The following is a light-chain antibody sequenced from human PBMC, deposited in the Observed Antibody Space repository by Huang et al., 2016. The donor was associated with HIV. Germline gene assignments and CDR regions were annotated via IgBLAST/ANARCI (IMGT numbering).Light chain of an antibody. CDR3: QQRASWLT. V-gene: IGKV3-11*01. CDR2: DAS. J-gene: IGKJ4*01. CDR1: QNIDTS. Sequence: EIVLTQSPASLSWYPGESVTLFCRASQNIDTSLAWYQQKPGQSPRFLVYDASQRATGVPDRFTGSGSGTDFTLTISSLESDDFAVYFCQQRASWLTFGGGTKVEVK.